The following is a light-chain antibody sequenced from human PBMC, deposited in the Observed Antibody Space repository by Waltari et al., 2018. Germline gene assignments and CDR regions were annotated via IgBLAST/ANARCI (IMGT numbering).Light chain of an antibody. CDR1: ISDVGAYDY. CDR2: DVT. Sequence: QSALTQPASVSGSPGQSVTISCTGTISDVGAYDYVSWYQQHPDKAPKLIISDVTNRPSGVSTLFSGSKSDITASLTISGLQAEDEADYYCSSYTSSSTYVFGSGTRVTVL. J-gene: IGLJ1*01. CDR3: SSYTSSSTYV. V-gene: IGLV2-14*03.